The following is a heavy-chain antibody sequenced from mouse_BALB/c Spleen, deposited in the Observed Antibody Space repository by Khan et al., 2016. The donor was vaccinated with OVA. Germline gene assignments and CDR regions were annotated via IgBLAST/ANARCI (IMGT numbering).Heavy chain of an antibody. V-gene: IGHV1S81*02. Sequence: QVQLKESGAELVKAGASVKMSCKASGYPFTSYWMHWVKQRLGQGLEWFAETNPTNGRTYYNEKFKSKATLTVDKSSSTAYMLLSGPTFEDSAVYYCARIKKIVATYFDYWGQGTTLTVSS. CDR1: GYPFTSYW. D-gene: IGHD1-1*01. CDR3: ARIKKIVATYFDY. CDR2: TNPTNGRT. J-gene: IGHJ2*01.